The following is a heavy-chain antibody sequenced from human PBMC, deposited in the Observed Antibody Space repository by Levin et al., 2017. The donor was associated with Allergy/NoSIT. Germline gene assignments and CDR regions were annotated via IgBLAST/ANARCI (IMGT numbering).Heavy chain of an antibody. CDR3: ARRDLGELLSI. CDR1: GFTFSSYV. CDR2: ISYDGSNN. J-gene: IGHJ4*02. D-gene: IGHD3-10*01. V-gene: IGHV3-30-3*01. Sequence: RSGGSLRLSCAASGFTFSSYVMHWVRQAPGKGLEWVAVISYDGSNNYYGDSVKGRFTISRDNSKNTLDLQMNSLRAEDTAVYYCARRDLGELLSIWGQGTLVTVSS.